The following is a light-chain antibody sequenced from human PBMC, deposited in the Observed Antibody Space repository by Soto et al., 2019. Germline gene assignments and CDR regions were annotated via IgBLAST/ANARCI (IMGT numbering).Light chain of an antibody. Sequence: DIQRTHSPSTLSGSVGDGVTITCRASQTISSWLAWYQQKPGKAPKLLIYKASTLKSGVPSRFSGSGSGTEFTLTISSLQPDDFATYYCQHYNSYSAAFGQGTKVDI. J-gene: IGKJ1*01. CDR3: QHYNSYSAA. CDR1: QTISSW. CDR2: KAS. V-gene: IGKV1-5*03.